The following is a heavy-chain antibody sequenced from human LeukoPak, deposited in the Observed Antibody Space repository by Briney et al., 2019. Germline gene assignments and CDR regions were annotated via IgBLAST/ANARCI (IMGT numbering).Heavy chain of an antibody. CDR2: IYPGDSDT. J-gene: IGHJ4*02. D-gene: IGHD3-22*01. V-gene: IGHV5-51*01. Sequence: GESLKISCKGSGYSFTSYWIGWVRQMPGKGLEWMGIIYPGDSDTRYSPSFQGQVTISADKSISTAYLQWSSLKASDTAMYYCARQGWYYDSSGVTEPVFDYWGQGTLVTVSS. CDR3: ARQGWYYDSSGVTEPVFDY. CDR1: GYSFTSYW.